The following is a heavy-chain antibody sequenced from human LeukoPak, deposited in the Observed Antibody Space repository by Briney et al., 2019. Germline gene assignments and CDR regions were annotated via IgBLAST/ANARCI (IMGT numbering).Heavy chain of an antibody. J-gene: IGHJ4*02. V-gene: IGHV1-8*01. Sequence: ASVKVSCKASGYTFTSYDINWVRQATGQGLEWMGWMNPSSGDTGYAQKFQGRVTMTRNTSITTAYMELSSLRSEDTAFYYCARGGVVVAATQFDYWGQGTLVTVSS. D-gene: IGHD2-15*01. CDR3: ARGGVVVAATQFDY. CDR1: GYTFTSYD. CDR2: MNPSSGDT.